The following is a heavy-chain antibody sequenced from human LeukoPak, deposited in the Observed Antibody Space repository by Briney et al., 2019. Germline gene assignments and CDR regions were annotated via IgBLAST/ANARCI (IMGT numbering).Heavy chain of an antibody. Sequence: GGSLRLSCAASGVTFSSYAMSWVRQAPGKGPEWVSGVSGSGAGTYDADSVKGRFTISRDNSKNTLYMQINSLRAEDTAVYYCAKSLGGNYYNYGMDVWGQGTTVTVSS. J-gene: IGHJ6*02. CDR1: GVTFSSYA. CDR2: VSGSGAGT. CDR3: AKSLGGNYYNYGMDV. V-gene: IGHV3-23*01. D-gene: IGHD3-16*01.